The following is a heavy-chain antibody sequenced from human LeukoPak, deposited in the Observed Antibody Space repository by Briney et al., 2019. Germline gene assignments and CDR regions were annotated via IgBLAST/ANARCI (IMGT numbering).Heavy chain of an antibody. CDR3: ARESRLVGGVISGDAFDI. D-gene: IGHD3-10*01. CDR1: GFSFSTSP. V-gene: IGHV3-23*01. CDR2: ISGSGGST. J-gene: IGHJ3*02. Sequence: GGSLRLSCAASGFSFSTSPMSWVRQAPGKGLEWVSAISGSGGSTYYADSVKGRFTISRDNAKNSLYLQMNSLRAEDTAVYYCARESRLVGGVISGDAFDIWGQGTMVTVSS.